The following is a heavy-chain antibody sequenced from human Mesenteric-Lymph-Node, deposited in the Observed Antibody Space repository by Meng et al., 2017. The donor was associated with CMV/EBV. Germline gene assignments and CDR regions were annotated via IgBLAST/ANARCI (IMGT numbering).Heavy chain of an antibody. Sequence: SVKVSCKASGDTFSNYAVSWVRQAPGPGLEWMGGIIPILGTAKYAHKFQDRVTITTDESTTTVYMELSSLRSEDTAVYYCARGRGVYRCISGYYYFGMDVWGQGTSVTVSS. CDR2: IIPILGTA. V-gene: IGHV1-69*05. CDR3: ARGRGVYRCISGYYYFGMDV. CDR1: GDTFSNYA. J-gene: IGHJ6*02. D-gene: IGHD2-8*01.